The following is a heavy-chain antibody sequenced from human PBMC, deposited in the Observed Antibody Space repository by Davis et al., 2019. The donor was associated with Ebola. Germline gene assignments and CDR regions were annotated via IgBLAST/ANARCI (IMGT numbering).Heavy chain of an antibody. V-gene: IGHV3-23*01. D-gene: IGHD3-10*01. CDR1: GFTFSSYW. CDR3: AKDRITMVRGGRPYYFDY. CDR2: ISGSGGST. Sequence: GESLKISCAASGFTFSSYWMHWVRQAPGKGLEWVSAISGSGGSTYNADSVKGRFTISRDNSKSTLYLQMNSLRAEDTAVYYCAKDRITMVRGGRPYYFDYWGQGTLVTVSS. J-gene: IGHJ4*02.